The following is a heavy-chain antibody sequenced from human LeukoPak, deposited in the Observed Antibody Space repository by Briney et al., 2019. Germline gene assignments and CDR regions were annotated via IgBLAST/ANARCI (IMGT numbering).Heavy chain of an antibody. V-gene: IGHV3-7*01. D-gene: IGHD6-13*01. CDR2: IKEDGSEK. Sequence: GGSLRLSCAASGFIFSSYWMSWVRQAPGKGLEWVANIKEDGSEKDYVDSVKGRFTISRDNAKNSLHLQMNSLRAEDTAVYYCARDSEYSSSFAFDIWGQGTMVTVSS. CDR3: ARDSEYSSSFAFDI. J-gene: IGHJ3*02. CDR1: GFIFSSYW.